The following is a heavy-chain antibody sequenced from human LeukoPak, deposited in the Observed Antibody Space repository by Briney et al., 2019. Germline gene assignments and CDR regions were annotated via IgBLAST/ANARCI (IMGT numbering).Heavy chain of an antibody. D-gene: IGHD7-27*01. CDR1: GGSISSGDYY. CDR2: IYYSGST. CDR3: ARGVFDGIWGIYPRATNWFDP. V-gene: IGHV4-30-4*01. Sequence: SETLSLTCTVSGGSISSGDYYWSWIRQPPGKGLEWIGYIYYSGSTYYNPSLKSRVTISVDTSKNQFSLKLSSVTAADTAVYYCARGVFDGIWGIYPRATNWFDPWGQGTLVTVSS. J-gene: IGHJ5*02.